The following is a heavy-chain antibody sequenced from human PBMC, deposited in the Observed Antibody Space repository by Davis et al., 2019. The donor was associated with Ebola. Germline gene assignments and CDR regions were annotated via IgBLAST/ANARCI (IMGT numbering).Heavy chain of an antibody. V-gene: IGHV4-34*01. D-gene: IGHD5-12*01. CDR2: INHSGST. CDR1: GGSFSGYY. J-gene: IGHJ4*02. CDR3: VRAVVVATSLDS. Sequence: SETLSLTCAVYGGSFSGYYWSWIRQPPGKGLEWIGEINHSGSTNYNPSLKSRVTISVDTSKNQFSLKLSSVTAADTAVYYCVRAVVVATSLDSWGQGTLVTVSS.